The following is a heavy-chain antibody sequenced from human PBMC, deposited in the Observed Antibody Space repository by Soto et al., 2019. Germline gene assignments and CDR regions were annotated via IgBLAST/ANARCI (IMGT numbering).Heavy chain of an antibody. V-gene: IGHV4-59*08. CDR1: GGSISSYY. CDR2: IYYSGST. J-gene: IGHJ6*03. CDR3: ARHPEDLNCTNGVCYYMDV. D-gene: IGHD2-8*01. Sequence: SETLSLTCTVSGGSISSYYWSWIRQPPGKGLEWIGYIYYSGSTNYNPSLKSRVPISVDTSKNQFSLKRSSVTAADTAVYYCARHPEDLNCTNGVCYYMDVWGKGTTVTVSS.